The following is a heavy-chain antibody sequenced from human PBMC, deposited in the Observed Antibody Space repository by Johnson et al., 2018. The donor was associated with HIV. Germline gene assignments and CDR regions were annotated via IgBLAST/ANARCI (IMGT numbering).Heavy chain of an antibody. V-gene: IGHV3-20*04. CDR3: ARKSAFDAFDI. Sequence: EVQLVESGGGLVQPGRSLRLSCAASGFTFDDYAMHWVRQAPGKGLEWVSGINWNGGSTGYADSVKGRFTISRDNAKNSLYLQMNSLRAEDTALYYCARKSAFDAFDIWGQGTMVTVSS. CDR1: GFTFDDYA. J-gene: IGHJ3*02. CDR2: INWNGGST.